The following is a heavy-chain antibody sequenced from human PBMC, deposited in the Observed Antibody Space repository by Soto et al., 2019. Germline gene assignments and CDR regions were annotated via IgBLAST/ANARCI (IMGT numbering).Heavy chain of an antibody. CDR1: GVTFSGSA. J-gene: IGHJ4*02. D-gene: IGHD3-3*01. Sequence: PGGSLRLSCAASGVTFSGSAMDWVRQASGKGLEWVGRIRSKANSYATAYVVSVKGRFTISRDDSRNTAYLQMNSLKTEDTAVYYCARGVYDFWTGHPEGLGYWGQVTVVTVPS. V-gene: IGHV3-73*01. CDR2: IRSKANSYAT. CDR3: ARGVYDFWTGHPEGLGY.